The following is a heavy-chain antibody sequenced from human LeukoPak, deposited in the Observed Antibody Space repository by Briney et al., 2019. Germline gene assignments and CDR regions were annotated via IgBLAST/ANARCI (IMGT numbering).Heavy chain of an antibody. CDR3: ARVQPDNNDEYNWFDP. CDR2: ISGTSGTA. CDR1: GFTFNSYA. D-gene: IGHD1-1*01. Sequence: GSLRLPCAAPGFTFNSYAMTWVRQGAGRGLEWVSTISGTSGTASYADSVEGRFSISRDDSKNTVYLQMTSLRVEDTAVYFCARVQPDNNDEYNWFDPWGQGTQVTVSS. V-gene: IGHV3-23*01. J-gene: IGHJ5*02.